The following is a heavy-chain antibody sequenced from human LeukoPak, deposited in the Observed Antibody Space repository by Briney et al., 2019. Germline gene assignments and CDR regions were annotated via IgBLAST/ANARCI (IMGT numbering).Heavy chain of an antibody. CDR3: VRQKKSHGNFDY. J-gene: IGHJ4*02. V-gene: IGHV3-13*01. CDR2: VGIAADT. D-gene: IGHD1-26*01. Sequence: GGSLRLSCAASGFTFSDHAMHWVRQAPGKGLEWVSAVGIAADTFYPGSVKGRFTISRENAKNSLYLQMSSLRVEDTAVYYCVRQKKSHGNFDYWGQGALVTVSS. CDR1: GFTFSDHA.